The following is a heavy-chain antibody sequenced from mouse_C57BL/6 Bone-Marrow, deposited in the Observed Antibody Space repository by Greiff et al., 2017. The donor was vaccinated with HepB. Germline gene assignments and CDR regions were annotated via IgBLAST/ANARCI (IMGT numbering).Heavy chain of an antibody. CDR1: GYTFTDYY. J-gene: IGHJ2*01. V-gene: IGHV1-19*01. D-gene: IGHD4-1*01. CDR2: INPYNGGT. Sequence: VQLQQSGPVLVKPGASVKMSCKASGYTFTDYYMNWVKQSHGKSLEWIGVINPYNGGTSYNQKFKGKATLTVDKSSSTAYMELNSLTSEDSAVYYCARGITGTYFDYWGQGTTLTVSS. CDR3: ARGITGTYFDY.